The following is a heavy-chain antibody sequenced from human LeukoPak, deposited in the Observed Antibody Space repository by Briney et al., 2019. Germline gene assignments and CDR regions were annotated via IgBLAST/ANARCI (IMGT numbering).Heavy chain of an antibody. D-gene: IGHD3-22*01. J-gene: IGHJ4*02. CDR1: GFTFSRDW. CDR3: ASFYYDPTGH. CDR2: ISGDGRST. Sequence: GGSLRLSCVVSGFTFSRDWMHWVRQAPGKGLVWVSRISGDGRSTSYADSVKGRFIISRDNAKKTLYLQMNSLRAEDTAVYYCASFYYDPTGHWGQGTLVTASS. V-gene: IGHV3-74*01.